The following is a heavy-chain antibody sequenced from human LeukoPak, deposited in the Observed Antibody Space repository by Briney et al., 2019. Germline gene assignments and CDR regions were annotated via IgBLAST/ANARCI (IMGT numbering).Heavy chain of an antibody. CDR3: ARGGITIYSGAFDI. CDR1: GGSISSGSYY. D-gene: IGHD3-10*01. Sequence: SETLSLTCTVSGGSISSGSYYWSWIRQPAGKGLEWIGRIYTSGSTNYIPSLKSRVTISVDTSKNQFSLKLSSVTAADTAVYYCARGGITIYSGAFDIWGQGTMVTVSS. V-gene: IGHV4-61*02. CDR2: IYTSGST. J-gene: IGHJ3*02.